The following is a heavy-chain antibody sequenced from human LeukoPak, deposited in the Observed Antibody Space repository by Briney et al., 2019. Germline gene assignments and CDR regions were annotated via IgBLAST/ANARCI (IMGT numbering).Heavy chain of an antibody. Sequence: SETLSLTCTVSGGSISSSSYYWGWIRQPPGKGLEWIGSIYYSGSTHYNPSLKSRVTISAGTPKNQFSLKLSSVTAAETAVYYCARTLRDGYNYIDNWGQGTLVTVSS. CDR2: IYYSGST. CDR3: ARTLRDGYNYIDN. D-gene: IGHD5-24*01. V-gene: IGHV4-39*01. J-gene: IGHJ4*02. CDR1: GGSISSSSYY.